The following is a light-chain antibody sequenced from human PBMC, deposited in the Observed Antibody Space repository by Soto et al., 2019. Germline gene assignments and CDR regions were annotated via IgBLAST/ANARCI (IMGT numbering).Light chain of an antibody. CDR2: GAS. CDR1: QSVSSSY. CDR3: QQYGSSPLT. Sequence: EIVLTQSPGTLSLSPGERATLSRRASQSVSSSYLAWYQQKPGQAPRLLIYGASSRDTGIPDRFSGSGSGSDFTLTISRLEPEDFAVYYCQQYGSSPLTFGEGTKVEIK. J-gene: IGKJ1*01. V-gene: IGKV3-20*01.